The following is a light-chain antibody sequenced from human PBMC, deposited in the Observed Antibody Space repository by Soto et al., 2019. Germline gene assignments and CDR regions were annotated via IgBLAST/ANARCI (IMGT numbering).Light chain of an antibody. J-gene: IGKJ1*01. CDR3: HQYSTYSRT. Sequence: EIVLTQSPATLSLSPGERATLSCRASQSVSSYLAWYQQKPGQAPRLLIYDASNRATGIPARFSGSGSGTDFTLTISGLQPDDFAIYYCHQYSTYSRTFGQGTKVEVK. CDR2: DAS. CDR1: QSVSSY. V-gene: IGKV3-11*01.